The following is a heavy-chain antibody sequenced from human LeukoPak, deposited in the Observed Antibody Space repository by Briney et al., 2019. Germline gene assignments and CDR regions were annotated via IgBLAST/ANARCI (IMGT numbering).Heavy chain of an antibody. D-gene: IGHD3-10*01. CDR1: GGSISRYY. CDR3: ARTHYYGSGSYCWFDP. V-gene: IGHV4-59*01. J-gene: IGHJ5*02. Sequence: SETLSLTCTVSGGSISRYYWSWLRQPPGKGLEWLGYIYYSGSTNYNPSLKSRVTISVDTSKNQFSLKLSSVTAADTAVYYCARTHYYGSGSYCWFDPWGQGTLVTVSS. CDR2: IYYSGST.